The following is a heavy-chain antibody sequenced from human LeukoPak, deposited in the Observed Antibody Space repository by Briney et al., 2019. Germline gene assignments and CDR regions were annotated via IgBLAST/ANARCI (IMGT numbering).Heavy chain of an antibody. Sequence: SETLSLTCAVYGGSFSGYYWGWIRQPPGKGLEWIGEINHSGSTNYNPSLKSRVTISVDTSKNQFSLKLSSVTAADTAVYYCARAEHYYYYGMDVWGQGTTVTVSS. D-gene: IGHD1-14*01. J-gene: IGHJ6*02. CDR2: INHSGST. CDR1: GGSFSGYY. V-gene: IGHV4-34*01. CDR3: ARAEHYYYYGMDV.